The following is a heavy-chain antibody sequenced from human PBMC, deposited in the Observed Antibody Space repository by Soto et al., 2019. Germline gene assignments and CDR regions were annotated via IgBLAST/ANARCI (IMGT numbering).Heavy chain of an antibody. V-gene: IGHV1-46*01. CDR1: ADTFTSHY. D-gene: IGHD3-16*02. CDR3: ARSSAGVFGIIIEGANGLAP. CDR2: INPNGGRT. Sequence: VQLVQSGAEVKKPGASVKLSCKAPADTFTSHYIHWVRQAPGHGLKWVGIINPNGGRTRVAQTFQGRITMTRYTSTSTVYMELRSPRSEDTASYYCARSSAGVFGIIIEGANGLAPWGQGSLVTVSS. J-gene: IGHJ5*02.